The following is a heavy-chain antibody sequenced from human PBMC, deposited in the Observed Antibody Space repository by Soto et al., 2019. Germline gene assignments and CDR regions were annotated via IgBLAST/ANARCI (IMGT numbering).Heavy chain of an antibody. CDR2: INHSGST. D-gene: IGHD2-2*01. V-gene: IGHV4-34*01. CDR3: ARGFVVVPAAARRPFDY. Sequence: QVQLQQWGAGLLKPSETLSLTCAVYGGSFSGYYWSWIRQPPGKGLEWIGEINHSGSTNYNPSLKSRVTISVDTSKNQFSLKLSSVTAADTAVYYCARGFVVVPAAARRPFDYWGQGTLVTVSS. J-gene: IGHJ4*02. CDR1: GGSFSGYY.